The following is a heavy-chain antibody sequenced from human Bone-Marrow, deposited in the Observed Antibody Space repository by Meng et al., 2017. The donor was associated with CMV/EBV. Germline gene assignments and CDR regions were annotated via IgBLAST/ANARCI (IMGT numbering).Heavy chain of an antibody. CDR2: INPNSGGT. Sequence: YTFTGYYMHWVRQAPGQGLEWMGWINPNSGGTNYAQKFQGRVTMTRDTSISTAYMELSRLRSDDTAVYYCAREEITIFGVAVYGMDVWGQGTTVTVSS. J-gene: IGHJ6*02. CDR3: AREEITIFGVAVYGMDV. CDR1: YTFTGYY. D-gene: IGHD3-3*01. V-gene: IGHV1-2*02.